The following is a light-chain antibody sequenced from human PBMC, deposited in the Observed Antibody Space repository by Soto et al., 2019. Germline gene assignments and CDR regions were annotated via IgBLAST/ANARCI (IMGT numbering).Light chain of an antibody. CDR1: QSISNW. CDR3: QQRSNWPTWT. Sequence: GDRVTITCRASQSISNWLAWYQQRPGKAPKLLIYDASTLESGVPARFSGSGSGTDFTLTISSLEPEDFAVYYCQQRSNWPTWTFGQGTKVDIK. CDR2: DAS. J-gene: IGKJ1*01. V-gene: IGKV1-5*01.